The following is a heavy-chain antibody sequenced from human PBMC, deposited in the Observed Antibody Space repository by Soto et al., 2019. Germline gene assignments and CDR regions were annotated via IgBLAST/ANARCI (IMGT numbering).Heavy chain of an antibody. CDR3: AGGGTPFDS. J-gene: IGHJ4*02. V-gene: IGHV1-18*01. Sequence: QVQLVQSGAEVKKPGASVKVSCKASGYTFTNFGISWVRQAPGQGLEWMGWISAYNGNTNYAQNFQGRVTMTTDTPRGTAYREGGGRRSADTAVYSWAGGGTPFDSWGRGPLVPVSA. CDR2: ISAYNGNT. D-gene: IGHD3-16*01. CDR1: GYTFTNFG.